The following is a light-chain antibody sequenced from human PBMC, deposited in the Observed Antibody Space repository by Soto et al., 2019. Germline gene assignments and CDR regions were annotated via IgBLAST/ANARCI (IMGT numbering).Light chain of an antibody. CDR3: TSYTSSSTLV. J-gene: IGLJ1*01. V-gene: IGLV2-14*01. Sequence: QSALTQPASVSGSPGQSITISCTGTSSDVGGYNYVSWYQQHPGKAPKLMIYDVSNRPSGVSNRFSGSNSSNTASLTIAGLPAEDEAYYYCTSYTSSSTLVFGTGTKLTVL. CDR2: DVS. CDR1: SSDVGGYNY.